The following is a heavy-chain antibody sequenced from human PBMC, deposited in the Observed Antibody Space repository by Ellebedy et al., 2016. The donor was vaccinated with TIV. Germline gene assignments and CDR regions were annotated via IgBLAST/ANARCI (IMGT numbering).Heavy chain of an antibody. D-gene: IGHD3-10*01. J-gene: IGHJ4*02. CDR1: GASMNNDC. Sequence: SETLSLXCTVSGASMNNDCWSWIRQPPGKGLEWVGYVCQSGSPNNNPSLKSRLSMSLDTSKNQFSLKLSSVTAADTAVYYCARDYYGSLDYWGQGTLVTVSS. CDR3: ARDYYGSLDY. CDR2: VCQSGSP. V-gene: IGHV4-59*01.